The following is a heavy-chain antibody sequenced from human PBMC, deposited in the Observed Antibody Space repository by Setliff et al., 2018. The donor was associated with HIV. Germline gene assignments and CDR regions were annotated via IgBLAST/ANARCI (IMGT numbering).Heavy chain of an antibody. V-gene: IGHV1-69*13. CDR1: GYSFSSYG. CDR3: ARSRGTSQYHYYMDV. J-gene: IGHJ6*03. Sequence: SVKVSCKASGYSFSSYGVSWVRQAPGQGLEWVGGTIPLFGTTNYAQKFQGRVTITADESTIIAYMELTSLRSEDTAVYYCARSRGTSQYHYYMDVWGKGTTVTVSS. CDR2: TIPLFGTT. D-gene: IGHD4-4*01.